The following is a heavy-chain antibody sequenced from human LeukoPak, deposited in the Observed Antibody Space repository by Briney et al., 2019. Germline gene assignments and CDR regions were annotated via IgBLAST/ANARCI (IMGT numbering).Heavy chain of an antibody. Sequence: GGSLRLSCEASAFTFSTYGMNWVRQAPGKGLEWVSYISGSGSSIYYADSVRGRFTISRDNTKKSLYLQMNSLRAEDTAVYYCAREVERGVFDYWGQGTLVTVSP. CDR2: ISGSGSSI. CDR1: AFTFSTYG. D-gene: IGHD3-10*01. J-gene: IGHJ4*02. V-gene: IGHV3-48*04. CDR3: AREVERGVFDY.